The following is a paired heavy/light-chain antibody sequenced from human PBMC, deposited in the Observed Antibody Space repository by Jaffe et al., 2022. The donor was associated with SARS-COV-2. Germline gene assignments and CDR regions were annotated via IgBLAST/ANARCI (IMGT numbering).Light chain of an antibody. Sequence: QSALTQPASVSGSPGQSITISCTGTSSDVGGYNYVSWYQQHPGKAPKLMIYEVSNRPSGVSNRFSGSKSGNTASLTISGLQAEDEADYYCSSYTSSSTSVVFGGGTKLTVL. CDR1: SSDVGGYNY. CDR3: SSYTSSSTSVV. CDR2: EVS. V-gene: IGLV2-14*01. J-gene: IGLJ2*01.
Heavy chain of an antibody. CDR3: ARARLHYDILTGYPYPAGYGNGMDV. CDR1: GFTFSSYG. V-gene: IGHV3-33*01. CDR2: IWYDGSNK. Sequence: QVQLVESGGGVVQPGRSLRLSCAASGFTFSSYGMHWVRQAPGKGLEWVAVIWYDGSNKYYADSVKGRFTISRDNSKNTLYLQMNSLRAEDTAVYYCARARLHYDILTGYPYPAGYGNGMDVWGQGTTVTVSS. J-gene: IGHJ6*02. D-gene: IGHD3-9*01.